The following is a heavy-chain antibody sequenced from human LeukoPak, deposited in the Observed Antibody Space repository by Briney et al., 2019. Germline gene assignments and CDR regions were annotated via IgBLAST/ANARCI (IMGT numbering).Heavy chain of an antibody. CDR1: GFTFSDYY. CDR3: ARDYATLDV. Sequence: GGSLRLSCAASGFTFSDYYMSWIRQAPGKGLEWVLYVSSSGSIIYYADSVKGRFTISRENAKNSLYLQMNSLRAEDTAMYYCARDYATLDVWGQGTTVTVSS. V-gene: IGHV3-11*01. J-gene: IGHJ6*02. D-gene: IGHD2-2*01. CDR2: VSSSGSII.